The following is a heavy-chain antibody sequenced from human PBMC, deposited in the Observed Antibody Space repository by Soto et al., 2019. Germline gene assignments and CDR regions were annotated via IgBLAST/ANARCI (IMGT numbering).Heavy chain of an antibody. CDR3: AVIPTAIPPYYYGMDV. J-gene: IGHJ6*02. Sequence: AAVKVSCKASGYTFTSYGISWMRQAPGQGLEWMGWISAFNGNTNYAQKLHGRVTMTTDTSTNTAYMELRSLRSDDTAVCFCAVIPTAIPPYYYGMDVWGQGTTVTVSS. D-gene: IGHD2-2*01. CDR2: ISAFNGNT. V-gene: IGHV1-18*04. CDR1: GYTFTSYG.